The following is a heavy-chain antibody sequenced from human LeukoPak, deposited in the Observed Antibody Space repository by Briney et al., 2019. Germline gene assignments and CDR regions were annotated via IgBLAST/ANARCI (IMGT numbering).Heavy chain of an antibody. Sequence: PSETLSLTCAVSGYSISSGYYWGWIRQPPGKGLEWIGSIYHSGSTYYNPSLKSRVTISVDTSKNQFSLKLSSVTAADTAVYYCARLRSVRYFAWYFDLWGRGTLVTVSS. V-gene: IGHV4-38-2*01. CDR1: GYSISSGYY. D-gene: IGHD3-9*01. CDR2: IYHSGST. CDR3: ARLRSVRYFAWYFDL. J-gene: IGHJ2*01.